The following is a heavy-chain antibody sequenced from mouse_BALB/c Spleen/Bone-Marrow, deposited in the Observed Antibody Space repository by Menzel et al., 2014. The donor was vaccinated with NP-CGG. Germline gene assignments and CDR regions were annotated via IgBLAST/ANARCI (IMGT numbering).Heavy chain of an antibody. CDR1: GFTFSDYY. CDR3: AREYGTSYDYYFDV. V-gene: IGHV5-4*02. Sequence: VQGVASGGGLVKPGGSLKLSCAASGFTFSDYYMYWVRQTPEKRLEWVATISDGGSYTYYPDSVKGRFTVSRDNAKNNLYLQMSSLKSEDTAMYYCAREYGTSYDYYFDVWGAGTTVTVSS. D-gene: IGHD1-1*01. CDR2: ISDGGSYT. J-gene: IGHJ1*01.